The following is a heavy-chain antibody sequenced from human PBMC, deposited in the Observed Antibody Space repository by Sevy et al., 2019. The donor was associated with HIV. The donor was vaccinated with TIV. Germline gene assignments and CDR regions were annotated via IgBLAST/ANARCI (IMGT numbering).Heavy chain of an antibody. V-gene: IGHV3-66*01. CDR1: GFNFSPYA. D-gene: IGHD5-18*01. CDR2: IHSDDTT. Sequence: GGSLRLSCAASGFNFSPYAMHWVRQAPGKGLEGVSVIHSDDTTYHADSVKDRFTISRDNFKNTLYLHMSSLRAEDTAVYYCARGKSGYGYALNYWGQGTLVTVSS. CDR3: ARGKSGYGYALNY. J-gene: IGHJ4*02.